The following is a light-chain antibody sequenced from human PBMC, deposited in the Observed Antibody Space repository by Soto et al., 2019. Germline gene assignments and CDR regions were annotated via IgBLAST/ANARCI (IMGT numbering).Light chain of an antibody. Sequence: DIQMTQSPSFLSASVGDRVTITCRASQGISSYLAWYQQKPGKAPKFLIYAASTLQSGVPSRFSGSGSGTDFTLTISSLQPEYFATYYCQQFNSYPLTLVGGTKVEIK. V-gene: IGKV1-9*01. CDR1: QGISSY. CDR2: AAS. CDR3: QQFNSYPLT. J-gene: IGKJ4*01.